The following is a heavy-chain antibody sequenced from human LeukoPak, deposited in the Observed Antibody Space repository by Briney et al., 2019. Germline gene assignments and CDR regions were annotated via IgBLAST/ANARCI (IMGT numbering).Heavy chain of an antibody. CDR3: ARTSLKITISRFDP. Sequence: ASVKVSCKASGGTFSSYAISWVRQAPGQGLEWMGGIIPIFGTANYAQKFQGRVTITADESRSTAYMELSSLRSEDTAVYYCARTSLKITISRFDPWGQGTLVTVSS. CDR1: GGTFSSYA. J-gene: IGHJ5*02. D-gene: IGHD3-3*01. V-gene: IGHV1-69*13. CDR2: IIPIFGTA.